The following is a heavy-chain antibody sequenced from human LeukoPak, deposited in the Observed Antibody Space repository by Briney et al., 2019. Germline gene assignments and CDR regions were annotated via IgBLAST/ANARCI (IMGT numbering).Heavy chain of an antibody. Sequence: GGSLRLSCAVSGCTFSDYYMSWIRQAPGKGLEWVSYITNSGMTIYYADSVKGRFTISRDNAKNSLYLQMNSLRAEDTAVYYCAKDPNGDYIGTFDIWGPGTMVTVSS. V-gene: IGHV3-11*01. CDR3: AKDPNGDYIGTFDI. D-gene: IGHD4-17*01. CDR1: GCTFSDYY. J-gene: IGHJ3*02. CDR2: ITNSGMTI.